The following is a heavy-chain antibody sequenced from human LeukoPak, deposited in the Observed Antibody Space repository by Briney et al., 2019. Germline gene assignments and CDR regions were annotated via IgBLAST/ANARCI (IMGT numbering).Heavy chain of an antibody. CDR3: ARVASGYCSSTSCHLPFDY. CDR2: INPSGGST. V-gene: IGHV1-46*01. CDR1: GYTFTSYY. J-gene: IGHJ4*02. D-gene: IGHD2-2*01. Sequence: GASVKVSCKASGYTFTSYYMHWVRQAPGQGLEWMGIINPSGGSTSYAQKFQGRVTMTRDTSTSTVYMELSSLRSEDTAVYYCARVASGYCSSTSCHLPFDYWGQGTLVTVSS.